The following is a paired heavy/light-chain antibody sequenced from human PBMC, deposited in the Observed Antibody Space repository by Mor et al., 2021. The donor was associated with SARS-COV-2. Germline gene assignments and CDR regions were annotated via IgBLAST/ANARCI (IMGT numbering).Heavy chain of an antibody. Sequence: QVQLVESGGGVVQPGGSLRLSCAASGFTFSSYGMHWVRQVPGKGLEWVAVIWYDGSSQYYGDSVKGRFFVSRDNSKNTLYLQMNRLRGEDTGVYYCARDRHEEQRVLHDFDYWGQGTLVTVSS. J-gene: IGHJ4*02. CDR1: GFTFSSYG. D-gene: IGHD6-13*01. CDR2: IWYDGSSQ. V-gene: IGHV3-33*01. CDR3: ARDRHEEQRVLHDFDY.
Light chain of an antibody. CDR1: QSLLHSDGKTY. V-gene: IGKV2-29*02. CDR3: MQGIRLPPFT. Sequence: DVVMTQTPLSLSVTPGQPASISCKSSQSLLHSDGKTYLYWYLQKPGQSPQLLIYGVSSRFSGVPDRFSGSGSGTDFTLKISRVEAEDVGVYYCMQGIRLPPFTFGPGTRVDIK. J-gene: IGKJ3*01. CDR2: GVS.